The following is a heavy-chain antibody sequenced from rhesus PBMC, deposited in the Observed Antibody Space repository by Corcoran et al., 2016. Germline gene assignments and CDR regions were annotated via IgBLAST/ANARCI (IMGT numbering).Heavy chain of an antibody. CDR2: ISYSGST. D-gene: IGHD6-25*01. Sequence: QLQLQESGPGLVKPSETLSLTCAVSGYSISSGSGWSWIRQPPGKGLELIWYISYSGSTSYNPSLKSRVNSSRDTSKNQFSLKLSSVTDADTAVYYCARVERQPNNFDYWGQGVLVTVSS. CDR3: ARVERQPNNFDY. CDR1: GYSISSGSG. V-gene: IGHV4-122*02. J-gene: IGHJ4*01.